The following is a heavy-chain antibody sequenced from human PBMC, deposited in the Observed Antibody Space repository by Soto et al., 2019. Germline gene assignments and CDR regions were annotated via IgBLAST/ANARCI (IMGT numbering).Heavy chain of an antibody. CDR1: GGSFSGYY. Sequence: SETLSLTCAVYGGSFSGYYWSWIRQPPGKGLEWIGEINHSGSTNYNPSLKSRVTISVDTSKNQFSLKLSSVTAADTAVYYCATRLRYYDAFDIWGQGTMVTVSS. V-gene: IGHV4-34*01. CDR2: INHSGST. D-gene: IGHD4-17*01. CDR3: ATRLRYYDAFDI. J-gene: IGHJ3*02.